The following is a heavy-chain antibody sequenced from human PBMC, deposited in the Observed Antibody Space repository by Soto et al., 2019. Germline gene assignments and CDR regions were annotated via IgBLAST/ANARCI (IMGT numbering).Heavy chain of an antibody. D-gene: IGHD3-22*01. CDR2: IDPSDSYT. J-gene: IGHJ3*02. CDR3: ATPYASSGYKNDDAFDI. CDR1: GYSFTSYW. Sequence: GESLKISCKGSGYSFTSYWISWVRQMPGKGLEWMGRIDPSDSYTNYSPSFQGHVTISADKSISTAYLQWSSLKASDTAMYYCATPYASSGYKNDDAFDIWGQGTMVTVSS. V-gene: IGHV5-10-1*01.